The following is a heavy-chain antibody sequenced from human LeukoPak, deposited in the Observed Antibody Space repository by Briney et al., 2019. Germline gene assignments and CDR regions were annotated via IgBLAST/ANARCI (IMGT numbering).Heavy chain of an antibody. V-gene: IGHV3-7*01. Sequence: GGSLRLSCAASAFTFSSHWMNWVRQAPGKGLEWVANIKQDGSEKYYVESVKGRFTISRDNAKNSLYLQMNSLRAEDTAVYYCARARYLDSWGQGTLVIVSS. CDR2: IKQDGSEK. J-gene: IGHJ4*02. CDR1: AFTFSSHW. CDR3: ARARYLDS.